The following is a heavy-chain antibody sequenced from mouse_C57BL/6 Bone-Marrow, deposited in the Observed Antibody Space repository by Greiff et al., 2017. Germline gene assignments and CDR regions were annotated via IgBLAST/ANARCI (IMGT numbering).Heavy chain of an antibody. J-gene: IGHJ1*03. CDR2: IHPSDSAT. V-gene: IGHV1-74*01. Sequence: QVQLQQPGAELVKPGASVKVSCKASGYTFTSYWMHWVKQRPGQGLEWIGRIHPSDSATNYNQKFKGEATLTVDKSSSTAYMQLSSLTSEDSAVYNGAITPTTLWYFDVWGTGTTVTVSS. D-gene: IGHD4-1*02. CDR3: AITPTTLWYFDV. CDR1: GYTFTSYW.